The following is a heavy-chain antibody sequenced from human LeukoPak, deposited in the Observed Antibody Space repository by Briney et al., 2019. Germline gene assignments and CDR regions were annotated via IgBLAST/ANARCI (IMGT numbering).Heavy chain of an antibody. J-gene: IGHJ4*02. CDR3: AAYYYDSSGYYTGGFDY. Sequence: ASVKVSCKASGYTFTSYCISWVRQAPGQGLEWMGWISAYNGNTNYAQKLQGRVTMTTDTSTSTAYMELRSLRSDDTAVYYCAAYYYDSSGYYTGGFDYWGQGTLVTVSS. CDR2: ISAYNGNT. D-gene: IGHD3-22*01. CDR1: GYTFTSYC. V-gene: IGHV1-18*01.